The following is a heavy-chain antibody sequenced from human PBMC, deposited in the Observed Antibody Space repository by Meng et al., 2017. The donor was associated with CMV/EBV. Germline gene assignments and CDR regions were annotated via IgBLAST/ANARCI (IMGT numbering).Heavy chain of an antibody. Sequence: SVKVSCKASGGTFSSYAISWVRQAPGQGLEWMGGIIPILGIANYAQKFQGRVTITADKSTSTAYIELSSLRSEDTAVYYCARDAIVVVPAATPEHRPGYYYYGMDVWGQGTTVTVSS. CDR1: GGTFSSYA. CDR2: IIPILGIA. CDR3: ARDAIVVVPAATPEHRPGYYYYGMDV. J-gene: IGHJ6*02. D-gene: IGHD2-2*01. V-gene: IGHV1-69*10.